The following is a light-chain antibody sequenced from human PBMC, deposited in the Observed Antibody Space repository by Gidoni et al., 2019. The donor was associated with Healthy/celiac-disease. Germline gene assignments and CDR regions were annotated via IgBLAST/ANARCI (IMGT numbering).Light chain of an antibody. V-gene: IGKV1-5*03. J-gene: IGKJ1*01. CDR3: QQYSGT. CDR1: QIISSW. Sequence: DIQMTQSPSTLSASVGDRVTITCRASQIISSWLAWYQQKPGKAPKLLIYKASSLESGVPSRFSGSGSGTEFTLTISSLQPDDFATYYCQQYSGTFGQGTKVEIK. CDR2: KAS.